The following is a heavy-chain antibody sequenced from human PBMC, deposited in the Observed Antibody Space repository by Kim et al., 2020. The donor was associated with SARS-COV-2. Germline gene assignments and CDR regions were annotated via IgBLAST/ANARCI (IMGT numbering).Heavy chain of an antibody. CDR3: AKDRIYSSSWPRGAFDI. J-gene: IGHJ3*02. D-gene: IGHD6-13*01. Sequence: GGSLRLSCAASGFTFSSYGMHWVRQAPGKGLEWVAVISYDGSNKYYADSVKGRFTISRDNSKNTLYLQMNSLRAEDTAVYYCAKDRIYSSSWPRGAFDIWGQGTMVTVSS. CDR2: ISYDGSNK. CDR1: GFTFSSYG. V-gene: IGHV3-30*18.